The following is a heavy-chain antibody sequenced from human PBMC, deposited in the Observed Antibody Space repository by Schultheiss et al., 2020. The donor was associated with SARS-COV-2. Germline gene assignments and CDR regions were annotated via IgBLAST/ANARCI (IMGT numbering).Heavy chain of an antibody. D-gene: IGHD4-17*01. CDR2: ISGSGGST. CDR1: GFTFSSYA. CDR3: ARDRRRLPYYYYYYMDV. Sequence: GESLKISCAASGFTFSSYAMSWVRQAPGKGLEWVSAISGSGGSTYYADSVKGRFTISRDNAKNTLYLQMNSLRAEDTAVYYCARDRRRLPYYYYYYMDVWGKGTTVTVSS. V-gene: IGHV3-23*01. J-gene: IGHJ6*03.